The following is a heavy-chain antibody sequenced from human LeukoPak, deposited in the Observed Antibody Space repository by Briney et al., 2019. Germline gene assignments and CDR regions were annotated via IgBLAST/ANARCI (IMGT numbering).Heavy chain of an antibody. CDR3: ARERIAVAGYYHYYGMDV. Sequence: ASVKVSCKASGYTFTGYYMHWVRQAPGQGLEWMGIINPSGGSTSYAQKFQGRVTMTRDTSTSTVYMELSSLRSEDTAVYYCARERIAVAGYYHYYGMDVWGQGTTVTVSS. J-gene: IGHJ6*02. CDR2: INPSGGST. CDR1: GYTFTGYY. V-gene: IGHV1-46*01. D-gene: IGHD6-19*01.